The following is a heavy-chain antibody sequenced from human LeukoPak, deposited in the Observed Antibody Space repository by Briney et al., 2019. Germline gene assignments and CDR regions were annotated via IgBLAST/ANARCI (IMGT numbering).Heavy chain of an antibody. D-gene: IGHD2-8*02. CDR1: GGTFSSYA. CDR3: ARDHTGWFDP. CDR2: IIPIFGTA. Sequence: SVKVSCKASGGTFSSYAISWVRQAPGQGLEWMGGIIPIFGTANYAQKFQGRVTITADESTSTAYMELSSLRSGDTALYYCARDHTGWFDPWGQGTLVTVSS. J-gene: IGHJ5*02. V-gene: IGHV1-69*13.